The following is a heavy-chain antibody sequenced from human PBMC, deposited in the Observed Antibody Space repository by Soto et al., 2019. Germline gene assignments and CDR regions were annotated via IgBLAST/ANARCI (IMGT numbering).Heavy chain of an antibody. D-gene: IGHD1-26*01. V-gene: IGHV3-30*18. J-gene: IGHJ6*02. CDR2: IAYDGNEK. CDR3: GKDVGDYVPYYYGVDV. CDR1: GFTFKTHA. Sequence: QVQLVESGGGVVQPGTSLRLSCAASGFTFKTHAMHWVRQAPGKGLEWMAVIAYDGNEKFYADSVKGRFTISRDNSKNALYLQINTLRNEDTAVYYCGKDVGDYVPYYYGVDVWGPGTTVTVSS.